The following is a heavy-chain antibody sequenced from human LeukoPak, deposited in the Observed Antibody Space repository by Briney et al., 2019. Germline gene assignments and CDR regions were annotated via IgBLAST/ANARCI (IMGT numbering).Heavy chain of an antibody. CDR2: IIPILGIA. V-gene: IGHV1-69*04. CDR1: GGTFSSYA. D-gene: IGHD4-17*01. Sequence: ASVKVSCKASGGTFSSYAISWVRQAPGQGLEWMGRIIPILGIANYAQKFQGRVTITADKSTSTAYMELSSLRSEDTAVYYCARPQKYDDYVAFDYWGQGTLVTVSS. CDR3: ARPQKYDDYVAFDY. J-gene: IGHJ4*02.